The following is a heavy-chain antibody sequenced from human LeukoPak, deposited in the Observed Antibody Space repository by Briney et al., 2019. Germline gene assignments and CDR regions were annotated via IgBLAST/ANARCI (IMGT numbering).Heavy chain of an antibody. CDR2: ISGSGGNT. D-gene: IGHD5-12*01. J-gene: IGHJ3*02. Sequence: GGSLRLSCAAPGFTFSTYAMNWVRQAPGKGLEWVSGISGSGGNTYYADSVKGRFTISRDNSKNTLYLQMNSLRAEDTAVYYCAGERSGGKYDAFDIWGQGTMVTVSS. CDR1: GFTFSTYA. V-gene: IGHV3-23*01. CDR3: AGERSGGKYDAFDI.